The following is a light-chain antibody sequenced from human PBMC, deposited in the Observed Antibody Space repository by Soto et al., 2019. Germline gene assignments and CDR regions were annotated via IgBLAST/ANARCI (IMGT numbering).Light chain of an antibody. V-gene: IGKV3-20*01. CDR3: QQYGSSPFT. CDR2: GAS. Sequence: EIVLTQSPGTLSLSPGERATLSCRASQSVISNYLAWYQQKPGLAPRLLIYGASSRATGIPDRFSGSGSGTDFTLTISRLEPEDFAVYYCQQYGSSPFTLGPGTKVDIK. CDR1: QSVISNY. J-gene: IGKJ3*01.